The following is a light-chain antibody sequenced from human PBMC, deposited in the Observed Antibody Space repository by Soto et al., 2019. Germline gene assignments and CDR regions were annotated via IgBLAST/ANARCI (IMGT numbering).Light chain of an antibody. V-gene: IGKV3-15*01. CDR1: QSVSRH. J-gene: IGKJ1*01. CDR2: GAS. Sequence: EIVMTQSPATLSVSPGERATLSCRASQSVSRHLAWYPQKPGQAPRLLIYGASTRPTGIPARFSRSGSGPEFTLAICSLQSEDFAVYYSLQQNNWPPWTFGQGTKVEIK. CDR3: LQQNNWPPWT.